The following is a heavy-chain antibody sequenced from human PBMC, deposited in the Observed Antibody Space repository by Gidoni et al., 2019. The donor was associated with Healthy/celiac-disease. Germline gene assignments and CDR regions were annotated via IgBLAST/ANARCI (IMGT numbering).Heavy chain of an antibody. CDR3: ATGGSYNWFDP. CDR1: GGSFIGYY. D-gene: IGHD1-26*01. Sequence: QVQLQQWGAGLLKPSETLSLTCAVYGGSFIGYYWSWFPQPPGKVLEWIGEINHSGSTNYNPSLKSRVTISVDTSKNQFSLKLSSVTAADTAVYYCATGGSYNWFDPWGQGTLVTVSS. CDR2: INHSGST. V-gene: IGHV4-34*01. J-gene: IGHJ5*02.